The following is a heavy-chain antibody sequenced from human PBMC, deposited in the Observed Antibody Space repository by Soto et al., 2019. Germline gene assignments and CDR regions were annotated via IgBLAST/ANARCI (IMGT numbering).Heavy chain of an antibody. D-gene: IGHD4-17*01. CDR2: MNPNSGST. Sequence: ASVKVSCKASGYTFTSYYIHWVRQAPGQGLEWMGWMNPNSGSTSYAQKFQGRVTMTRNTSISTAYMELSSLRSEDTAVYYCARGFDYGDYYAFDIWGQGTMVTVSS. CDR1: GYTFTSYY. CDR3: ARGFDYGDYYAFDI. V-gene: IGHV1-8*02. J-gene: IGHJ3*02.